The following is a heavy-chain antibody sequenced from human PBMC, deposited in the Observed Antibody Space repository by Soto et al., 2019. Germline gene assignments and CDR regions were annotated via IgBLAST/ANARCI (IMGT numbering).Heavy chain of an antibody. CDR1: GFTVTSYY. Sequence: GGSLRLSCAAPGFTVTSYYMSWVRQAPGKGLEWVSLIYTGGNTNYADSVKGRFTISRDNSKNTLYLQMNSLRAEDTAVYYCARDYYYGSGNYYRANYYHYGMDVWGQGTTVTVSS. CDR2: IYTGGNT. CDR3: ARDYYYGSGNYYRANYYHYGMDV. V-gene: IGHV3-53*01. D-gene: IGHD3-10*01. J-gene: IGHJ6*02.